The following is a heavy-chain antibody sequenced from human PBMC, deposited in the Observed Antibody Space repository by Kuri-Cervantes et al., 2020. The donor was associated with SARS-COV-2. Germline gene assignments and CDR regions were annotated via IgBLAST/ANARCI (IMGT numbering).Heavy chain of an antibody. D-gene: IGHD3-9*01. CDR2: IYYSGST. CDR3: ARSYYDILTGPNDAFDI. J-gene: IGHJ3*02. V-gene: IGHV4-30-4*08. CDR1: GFSLSTSGMC. Sequence: SGPTLVKPTQTLTLTCTFSGFSLSTSGMCVAWIRQPPGKGLEWIGYIYYSGSTYYNPSLKSRVTISVDTSKNQFSLKLSSVTAADTAVYYCARSYYDILTGPNDAFDIWGQGTMVTVSS.